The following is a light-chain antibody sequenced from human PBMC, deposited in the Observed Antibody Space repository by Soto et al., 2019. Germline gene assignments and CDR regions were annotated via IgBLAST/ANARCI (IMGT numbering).Light chain of an antibody. Sequence: DIQLTQSPSFLSASVGDRVTITCRASQGISTYLAWYQQKPGKAPKLLIYGASTLQSGVPSRFSGSGSGTEFTLTISSLQPEDFATYYCQQLNSYPLTFGGGTKLEIK. CDR1: QGISTY. V-gene: IGKV1-9*01. CDR2: GAS. CDR3: QQLNSYPLT. J-gene: IGKJ4*01.